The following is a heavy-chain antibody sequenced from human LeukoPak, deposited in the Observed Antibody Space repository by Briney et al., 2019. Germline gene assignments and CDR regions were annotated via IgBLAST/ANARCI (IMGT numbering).Heavy chain of an antibody. CDR1: GFTVSSNY. V-gene: IGHV3-66*01. J-gene: IGHJ4*02. CDR3: AKASVRLWFGELFDY. CDR2: IYSGGST. Sequence: PGGSLRLSCAASGFTVSSNYMSWVRQAPGKGLEWVSVIYSGGSTYYADSVKGRFTISRDNSKNTLYLQMNSLRAEDTAVYYCAKASVRLWFGELFDYWGQGTLVTVSS. D-gene: IGHD3-10*01.